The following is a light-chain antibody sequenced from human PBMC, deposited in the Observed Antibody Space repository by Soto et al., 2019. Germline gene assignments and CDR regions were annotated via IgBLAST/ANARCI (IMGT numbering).Light chain of an antibody. CDR1: NIGSKS. V-gene: IGLV3-21*02. J-gene: IGLJ1*01. CDR3: QVWDSSSDHHV. CDR2: DDS. Sequence: SYELTQPPSVSVAPGQTARITCWGNNIGSKSVHWYQQKPGQAPVLVVYDDSDRPSGITERFSGSNSGNTATLTISRVEAGDEADYYCQVWDSSSDHHVFGTGTKVTVL.